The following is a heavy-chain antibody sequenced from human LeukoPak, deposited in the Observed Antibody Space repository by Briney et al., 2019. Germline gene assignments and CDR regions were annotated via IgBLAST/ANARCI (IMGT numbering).Heavy chain of an antibody. CDR3: ASYPHYGDYYRLDY. V-gene: IGHV1-69*05. CDR2: IIPIFGTA. Sequence: SVKVSCKXSGGTFSSYAISWVRQAPGQVLEWMGRIIPIFGTANYAQKFQGRVTITTDESTSTAYMELSSLRSEDTAVYYCASYPHYGDYYRLDYWGQGTLVTVSS. CDR1: GGTFSSYA. D-gene: IGHD4-17*01. J-gene: IGHJ4*02.